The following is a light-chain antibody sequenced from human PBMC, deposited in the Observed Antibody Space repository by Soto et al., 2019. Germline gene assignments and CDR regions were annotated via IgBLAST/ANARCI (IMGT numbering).Light chain of an antibody. CDR3: CSYATNTWV. J-gene: IGLJ3*02. CDR2: EGN. CDR1: SYDL. V-gene: IGLV2-23*01. Sequence: QSVLTQPASVSGSPGQSITISCTGSYDLVSWYQQHPGKAPKLMIFEGNKRPSGVSNRFSGSKSGNTASLTISGLQTEDEADYYCCSYATNTWVFGGGTKLTVL.